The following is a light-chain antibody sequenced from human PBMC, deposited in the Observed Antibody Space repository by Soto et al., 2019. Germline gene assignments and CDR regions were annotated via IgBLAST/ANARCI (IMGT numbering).Light chain of an antibody. V-gene: IGLV1-51*02. Sequence: QSVLTQPPSVSAAPGQTVTISCSGSSSNIGNNYVSWYQQLPGTAPKLLIYENNKRPSGIPDRFSGSKSGTSATLGITGLQTGDEADYYCGTWDSRLSGVVFGGGTKRTVL. CDR1: SSNIGNNY. CDR2: ENN. J-gene: IGLJ2*01. CDR3: GTWDSRLSGVV.